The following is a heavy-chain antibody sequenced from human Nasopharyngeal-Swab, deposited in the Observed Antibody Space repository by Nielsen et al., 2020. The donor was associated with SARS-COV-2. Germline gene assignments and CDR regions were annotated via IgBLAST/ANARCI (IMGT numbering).Heavy chain of an antibody. CDR1: GITFSSYI. V-gene: IGHV3-30-3*01. D-gene: IGHD3-3*01. CDR3: ARGFRGFSD. CDR2: ISYDGSNK. Sequence: GESLKISCAASGITFSSYIMHWVRQAPGKGLEWVAVISYDGSNKYYADSVKGRFTISRDNSKNTLYLQMNSLRAEDTAVYYCARGFRGFSDWGQGTLVTVSS. J-gene: IGHJ4*02.